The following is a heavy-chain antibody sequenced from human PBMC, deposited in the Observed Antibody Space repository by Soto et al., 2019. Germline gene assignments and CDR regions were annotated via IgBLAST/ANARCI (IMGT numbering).Heavy chain of an antibody. CDR3: ARADYEILTGSYAMDV. J-gene: IGHJ6*02. D-gene: IGHD3-9*01. V-gene: IGHV4-4*07. Sequence: QVQLQESGPRLVKPAETLSLTCTVSDDFIISYYWNWIRQPAGKGLEWIGRVSTSGATNYNPSIESRVTMSVDTSKNQFSLKLTSVTAADTAVYFCARADYEILTGSYAMDVCGQWTTVTVSS. CDR1: DDFIISYY. CDR2: VSTSGAT.